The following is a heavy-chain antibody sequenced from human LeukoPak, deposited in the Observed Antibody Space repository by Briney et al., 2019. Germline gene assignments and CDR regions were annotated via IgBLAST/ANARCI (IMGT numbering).Heavy chain of an antibody. J-gene: IGHJ4*02. CDR3: ARDRGTQSDY. V-gene: IGHV3-7*01. CDR2: LGQDGTKK. CDR1: GFTFTGYW. Sequence: GGSLRLSCAASGFTFTGYWMSWVRQAPGKGLEWVANLGQDGTKKYYVDSVKGRFTISRDNAKNSLYLQMDGLRPEDTAVYYCARDRGTQSDYWGQGTLVTVSS. D-gene: IGHD3-16*01.